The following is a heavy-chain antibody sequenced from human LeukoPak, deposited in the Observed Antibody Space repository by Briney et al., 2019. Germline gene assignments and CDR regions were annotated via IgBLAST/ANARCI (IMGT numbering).Heavy chain of an antibody. CDR3: ARDLATRQRTGLYDS. D-gene: IGHD3-16*02. J-gene: IGHJ4*02. Sequence: GGSLRLSCAASGFTFSSYSMNWVRQAPGKGLEWVSSISSSSSYIYYADSVKGRFTISRDNAKNSLYLQMNSLRAEDTAVYYCARDLATRQRTGLYDSWGQGALVTVSS. CDR2: ISSSSSYI. CDR1: GFTFSSYS. V-gene: IGHV3-21*01.